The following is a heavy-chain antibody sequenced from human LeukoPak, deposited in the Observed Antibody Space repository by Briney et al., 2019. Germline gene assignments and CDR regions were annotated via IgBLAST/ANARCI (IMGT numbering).Heavy chain of an antibody. Sequence: GGSLRLSCAASGFTFSSYAMSWVRQVPGRAPEWVSTITPGDDTTYYADSVRGRFTISRDNFRNTVHLQMNSLRAEDTAVYYCAKGHYDILTGYEYWGQGTLVTVSS. CDR1: GFTFSSYA. J-gene: IGHJ4*02. CDR3: AKGHYDILTGYEY. CDR2: ITPGDDTT. D-gene: IGHD3-9*01. V-gene: IGHV3-23*01.